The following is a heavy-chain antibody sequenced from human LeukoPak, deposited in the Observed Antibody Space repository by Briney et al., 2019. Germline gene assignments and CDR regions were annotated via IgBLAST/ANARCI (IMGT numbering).Heavy chain of an antibody. V-gene: IGHV3-48*04. CDR2: ISSSRSTI. J-gene: IGHJ4*02. CDR1: GFTFSSYS. CDR3: ARGGYSYGYLGLNSEFDY. D-gene: IGHD5-18*01. Sequence: GGSLKLSCAASGFTFSSYSMNWVRQAPGKVLEWFSYISSSRSTIYYADSVKGRFTISRDNAKNSLYLQMNSLRAEDTAVYYCARGGYSYGYLGLNSEFDYWGQGTLVTVSS.